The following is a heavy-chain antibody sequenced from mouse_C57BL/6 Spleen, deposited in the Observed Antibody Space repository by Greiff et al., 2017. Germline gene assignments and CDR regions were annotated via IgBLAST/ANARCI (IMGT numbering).Heavy chain of an antibody. CDR2: IRSKSNNYAT. CDR1: GFSFNTYA. V-gene: IGHV10-1*01. Sequence: DVQLQESGGGLVQPKGSLKLSCAASGFSFNTYAMNWVRQAPGKGLEWVARIRSKSNNYATYYADSVKDRFTISRDDSESMLYLQMNNLKTEDTAMYYCVRHAVTTVVAKEAGAMDYWGQGTSVTVSS. J-gene: IGHJ4*01. D-gene: IGHD1-1*01. CDR3: VRHAVTTVVAKEAGAMDY.